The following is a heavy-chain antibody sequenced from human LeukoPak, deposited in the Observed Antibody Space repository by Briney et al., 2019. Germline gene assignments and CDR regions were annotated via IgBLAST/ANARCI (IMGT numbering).Heavy chain of an antibody. CDR1: GFTFSSYA. Sequence: GGSLRLSCAASGFTFSSYAMSWLRQAAGKGLEWVSAISGSGGSTYYADSVKGRFTISRDNSKNTLYLQMNSLRAEDTAVYYCAKEGALLWFGELLYNWFDPWGQGTLVTVSS. CDR2: ISGSGGST. J-gene: IGHJ5*02. D-gene: IGHD3-10*01. V-gene: IGHV3-23*01. CDR3: AKEGALLWFGELLYNWFDP.